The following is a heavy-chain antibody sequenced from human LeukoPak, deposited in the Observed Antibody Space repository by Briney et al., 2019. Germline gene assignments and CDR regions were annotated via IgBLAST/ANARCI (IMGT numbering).Heavy chain of an antibody. CDR3: VSSLGGNDN. V-gene: IGHV3-74*01. Sequence: GGSLRLSCAASGLIFSNNWMHWVRQAPGKGLVWVSHINKDGSTTNYADSVKGRFTISRDNARNTLYLQMSSLRVEDTAVYYCVSSLGGNDNWGQGTLVSVSS. CDR2: INKDGSTT. CDR1: GLIFSNNW. J-gene: IGHJ4*02.